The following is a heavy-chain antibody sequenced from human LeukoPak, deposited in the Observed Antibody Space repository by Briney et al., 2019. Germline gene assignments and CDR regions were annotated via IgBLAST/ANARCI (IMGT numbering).Heavy chain of an antibody. J-gene: IGHJ4*02. Sequence: SETLSLTCTVSGDSIGNSNYYWAWVRQPPGKGLEWLGSIFYSGSTYHHPSLKSRVTISVDTSKNQFSLNLHSVTAADTATYYCARRGITYSSSFFAYWGQGTLVTVSS. V-gene: IGHV4-39*01. CDR1: GDSIGNSNYY. CDR2: IFYSGST. CDR3: ARRGITYSSSFFAY. D-gene: IGHD6-13*01.